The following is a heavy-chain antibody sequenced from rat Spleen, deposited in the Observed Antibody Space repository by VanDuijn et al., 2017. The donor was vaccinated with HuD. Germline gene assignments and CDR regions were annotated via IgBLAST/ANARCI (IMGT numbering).Heavy chain of an antibody. CDR1: GITFTNYD. CDR3: ARQGNWARWFPY. J-gene: IGHJ3*01. CDR2: INTSAGST. Sequence: EVELVESGGGLVQPGRSLKLSCAASGITFTNYDMAWVRQAPTKGLEWVASINTSAGSTYNRDSVKGRFTVSRDNAKSTLYLQMDSLRSEDTATYYCARQGNWARWFPYWGQGTLVTVSS. V-gene: IGHV5-25*01. D-gene: IGHD4-6*01.